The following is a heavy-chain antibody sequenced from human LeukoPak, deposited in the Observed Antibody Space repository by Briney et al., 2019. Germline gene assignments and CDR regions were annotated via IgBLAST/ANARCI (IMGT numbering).Heavy chain of an antibody. D-gene: IGHD3-22*01. V-gene: IGHV3-23*01. J-gene: IGHJ4*02. CDR1: GFTFSSYE. CDR2: ISDSGGRT. CDR3: AKRGVVIRVILVGFHKEAYYFDS. Sequence: GGSLRLSCAASGFTFSSYEMNWVRQAPGKGLEWVAGISDSGGRTNYADSVKGRFTISRDSPKNTLYLQMNSLRAEDTAVYFCAKRGVVIRVILVGFHKEAYYFDSWGQGALVTVSS.